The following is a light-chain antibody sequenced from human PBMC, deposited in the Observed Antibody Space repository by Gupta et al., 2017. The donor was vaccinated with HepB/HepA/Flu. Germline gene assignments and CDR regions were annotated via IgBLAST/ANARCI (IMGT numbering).Light chain of an antibody. CDR1: QSISTY. CDR2: SAS. J-gene: IGKJ3*01. V-gene: IGKV1-39*01. Sequence: DIQMTQSLPSLSASVGDRVTITCRASQSISTYLNWYQQKPGKAPKLLIYSASSLQSGVPSRFSGSGSGTDFTLTISSLQPEDFATYYCQQSFTAPRAFGPGTTVDFE. CDR3: QQSFTAPRA.